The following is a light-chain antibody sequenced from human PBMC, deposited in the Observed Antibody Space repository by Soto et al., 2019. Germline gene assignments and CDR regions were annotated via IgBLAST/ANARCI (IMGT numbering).Light chain of an antibody. V-gene: IGKV1-39*01. Sequence: DIQMTQSPSSLSPCLLDIVTITCRASQSTSSYLNWYQQKPGKAPELLIYAASTLQSGVPSRFSGSGSGTDFTLTISCLQSEDFATYYCQQYYSFPRTFGQGTKVDIK. CDR3: QQYYSFPRT. CDR1: QSTSSY. CDR2: AAS. J-gene: IGKJ1*01.